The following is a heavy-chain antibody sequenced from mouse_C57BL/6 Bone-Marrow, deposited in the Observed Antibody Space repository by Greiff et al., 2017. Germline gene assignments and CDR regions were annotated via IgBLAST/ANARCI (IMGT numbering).Heavy chain of an antibody. V-gene: IGHV1-42*01. D-gene: IGHD1-1*01. CDR3: AFYYGSIHWYFDV. CDR1: GYSFTGYY. CDR2: INPSTGGT. Sequence: VQLKASGPELVKPGASVKISCKASGYSFTGYYMNWVKQSPEKSLEWIGEINPSTGGTTYNQKFKAKATLTVDKSSSTAYMQLKSLTSEDSAVYYCAFYYGSIHWYFDVWGTGTTVTVSS. J-gene: IGHJ1*03.